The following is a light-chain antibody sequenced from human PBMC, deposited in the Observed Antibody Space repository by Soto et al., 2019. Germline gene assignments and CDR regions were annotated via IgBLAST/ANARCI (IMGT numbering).Light chain of an antibody. Sequence: VLTQSPGTLSLSPGEGATLSCRASQSVSSSYLAWYQQKPGQAPRILIYGESSRATGIPDRFSGSGSGTDLTLTISRLEPEDFAVYYCQKYGSSPQTFGQGTKVDIK. V-gene: IGKV3-20*01. CDR2: GES. CDR3: QKYGSSPQT. CDR1: QSVSSSY. J-gene: IGKJ1*01.